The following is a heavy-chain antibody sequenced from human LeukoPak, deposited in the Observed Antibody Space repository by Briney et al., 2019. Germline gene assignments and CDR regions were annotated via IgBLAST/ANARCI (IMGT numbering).Heavy chain of an antibody. CDR2: INHSGST. CDR3: ARGRPFIGYCSGGSCYFLDY. J-gene: IGHJ4*02. Sequence: MTSETLSLTCAVYGGSFSGYYWSWIRQPPGKGLEWIGEINHSGSTNYNPSLKSRVTISVDTSKNQFSLKLSSVTAADTAVYYCARGRPFIGYCSGGSCYFLDYWGQGTLVTVSS. CDR1: GGSFSGYY. D-gene: IGHD2-15*01. V-gene: IGHV4-34*01.